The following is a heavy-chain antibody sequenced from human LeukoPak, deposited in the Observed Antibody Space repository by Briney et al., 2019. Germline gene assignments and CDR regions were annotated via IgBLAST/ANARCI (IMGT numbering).Heavy chain of an antibody. D-gene: IGHD6-19*01. V-gene: IGHV4-34*01. CDR1: GGSFSGYD. J-gene: IGHJ4*02. CDR3: ARGGMAVAGLDF. CDR2: IDHSGST. Sequence: SGTLSLTCAVDGGSFSGYDWTWIRQPPGKGLEWIGDIDHSGSTNGNPSLKSRVAISVDTLKRQFSLKLNSVTAADTAVYYCARGGMAVAGLDFWGQGTLVTVSS.